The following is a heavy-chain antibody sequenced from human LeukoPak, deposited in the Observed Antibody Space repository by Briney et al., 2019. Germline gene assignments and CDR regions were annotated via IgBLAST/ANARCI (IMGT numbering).Heavy chain of an antibody. CDR1: GYTFTSYG. D-gene: IGHD3-22*01. CDR3: ARDRREGRYYYGPSNY. J-gene: IGHJ4*02. Sequence: GASVKVSCKASGYTFTSYGISWVRQAPGQGLEWMGWISAYNGNTNYAQKLQGRVTMTTDTSTSTAYMELRSLRSDDTAVYYCARDRREGRYYYGPSNYWGQGTLVTVSS. V-gene: IGHV1-18*01. CDR2: ISAYNGNT.